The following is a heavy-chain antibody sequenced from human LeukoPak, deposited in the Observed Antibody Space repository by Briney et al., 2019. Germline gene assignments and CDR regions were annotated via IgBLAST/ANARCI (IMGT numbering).Heavy chain of an antibody. D-gene: IGHD6-13*01. J-gene: IGHJ4*02. CDR2: IYYSGST. Sequence: SETLSPTCTVSGGSISSYYWSWIRQPPGKGLEWIGYIYYSGSTNYNPSLKSRVTISVDTSKNQFSLKLSSVTAADTAVYYCARASAAAGTSLDYWGQGTLVTVSS. V-gene: IGHV4-59*01. CDR1: GGSISSYY. CDR3: ARASAAAGTSLDY.